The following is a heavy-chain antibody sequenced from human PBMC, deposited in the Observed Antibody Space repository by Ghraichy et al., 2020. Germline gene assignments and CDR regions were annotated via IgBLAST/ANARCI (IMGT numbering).Heavy chain of an antibody. CDR1: GFTFSSYA. CDR3: AKDSLPLAVRYYYGMDV. V-gene: IGHV3-23*01. Sequence: GGSLRLSCAASGFTFSSYAMSWVRQAPGKGLEWVSGISGSGGSTYYADSVKGRFTISRDNSKNTLYLQMNSLRAEDTAVYYCAKDSLPLAVRYYYGMDVWGQGTTVTVSS. CDR2: ISGSGGST. J-gene: IGHJ6*02. D-gene: IGHD6-19*01.